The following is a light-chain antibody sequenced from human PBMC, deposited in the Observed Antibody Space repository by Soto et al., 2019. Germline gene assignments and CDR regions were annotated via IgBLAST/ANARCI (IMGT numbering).Light chain of an antibody. CDR1: RPISTY. J-gene: IGKJ1*01. Sequence: AIRMTQSPSSISAFTGDRVTITCRTSRPISTYLAWYQQKPRKTPTHLMYAASTLQSSVPSRLSASGSGTDLTLTISCLQSEDFPTSYYQQYYTYPLAFGQGT. CDR3: QQYYTYPLA. CDR2: AAS. V-gene: IGKV1-8*01.